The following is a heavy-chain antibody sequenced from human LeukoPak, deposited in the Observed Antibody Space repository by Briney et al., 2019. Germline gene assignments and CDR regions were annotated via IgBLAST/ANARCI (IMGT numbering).Heavy chain of an antibody. D-gene: IGHD3-3*01. Sequence: PGGSLRLSCAASGFVFSSFGMHWVRQAPGKGLEWVTFIRLDGNSKYYADSVKGRFTVSRDNSKNTLYLQMNSLRAEDTAVYYCVAFGITIFGVATDFDYWGQGTLVTVSS. CDR2: IRLDGNSK. CDR1: GFVFSSFG. CDR3: VAFGITIFGVATDFDY. V-gene: IGHV3-30*02. J-gene: IGHJ4*02.